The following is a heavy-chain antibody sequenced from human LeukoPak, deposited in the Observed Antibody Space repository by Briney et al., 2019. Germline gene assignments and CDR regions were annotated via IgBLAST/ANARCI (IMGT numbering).Heavy chain of an antibody. V-gene: IGHV3-53*01. D-gene: IGHD1-26*01. CDR3: ATSHSGSYWPFTY. Sequence: GGSLRLSCAASGFTVSSNYMSWVRQAPGKGLEWVSVIYSGGSTYYADSVKGRFTISRDNSKNTLYLQMNSLRAEDTAVYYCATSHSGSYWPFTYWGQGTLVTVSS. CDR2: IYSGGST. CDR1: GFTVSSNY. J-gene: IGHJ4*02.